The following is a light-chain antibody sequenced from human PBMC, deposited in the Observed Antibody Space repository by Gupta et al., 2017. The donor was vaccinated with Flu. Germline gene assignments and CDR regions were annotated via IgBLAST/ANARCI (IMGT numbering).Light chain of an antibody. Sequence: TAPRLLIARNTNRRSGVSDRFSASRSGTSASLAITDLQAADEADYYCQSFESRLNGWVFGAGTKLTVL. V-gene: IGLV1-40*01. CDR3: QSFESRLNGWV. J-gene: IGLJ3*02. CDR2: RNT.